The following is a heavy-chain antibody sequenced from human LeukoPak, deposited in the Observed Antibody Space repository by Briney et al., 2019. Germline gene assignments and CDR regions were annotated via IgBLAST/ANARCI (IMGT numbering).Heavy chain of an antibody. CDR2: ISAYNGNT. J-gene: IGHJ2*01. CDR3: ARVSHFNWYFDV. V-gene: IGHV1-18*01. Sequence: ASVKVSCKASGYSFTSYGISWVRQAPGQGLEWMGWISAYNGNTNYAQKLQGRVTMTTDTSTSTAYMELRSLRSDDTAVYYCARVSHFNWYFDVWGRGTLVTVSS. CDR1: GYSFTSYG.